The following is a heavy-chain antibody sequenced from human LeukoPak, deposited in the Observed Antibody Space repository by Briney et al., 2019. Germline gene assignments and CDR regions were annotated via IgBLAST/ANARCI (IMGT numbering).Heavy chain of an antibody. CDR3: ARDGTWPSGNWFDP. CDR1: GYTLTELS. V-gene: IGHV1-46*01. J-gene: IGHJ5*02. Sequence: ASVKVSCKVSGYTLTELSMHWVRQAPGQGLEWMGIINPSGGSTSYAQKFQGRVTMTRDTSTSTVYMELSSLRSEDTAVYYCARDGTWPSGNWFDPWGQGTLVTVSS. CDR2: INPSGGST. D-gene: IGHD1-1*01.